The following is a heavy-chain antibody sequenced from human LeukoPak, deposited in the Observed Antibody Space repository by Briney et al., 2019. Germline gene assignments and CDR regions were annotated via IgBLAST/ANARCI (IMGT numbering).Heavy chain of an antibody. Sequence: SETLSLTCTVSGGSISSGGCYWSWIRQHPGKGLEWIGYISYSGSTNYNPSLKSRVTMSVDTSKNQFSLKLSSVTAADTAVYYCARDLVDSSGWSNWFDPWGQGTLVTVSS. J-gene: IGHJ5*02. CDR3: ARDLVDSSGWSNWFDP. CDR1: GGSISSGGCY. D-gene: IGHD6-19*01. V-gene: IGHV4-61*08. CDR2: ISYSGST.